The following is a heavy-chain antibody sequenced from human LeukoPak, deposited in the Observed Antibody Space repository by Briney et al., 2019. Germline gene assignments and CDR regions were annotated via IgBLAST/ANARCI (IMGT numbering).Heavy chain of an antibody. D-gene: IGHD1-14*01. CDR2: IYHSGST. J-gene: IGHJ6*02. Sequence: KASQTLSLTCAVSGGSISSGGYSWSWIRQPPGKGLEWIGYIYHSGSTYYNPSLKSRVTISVDRSKNQFSLKLSSVTAADRAVYYCARGGRGGTHYYYYYGMDVWGQGTTVTVSS. V-gene: IGHV4-30-2*01. CDR3: ARGGRGGTHYYYYYGMDV. CDR1: GGSISSGGYS.